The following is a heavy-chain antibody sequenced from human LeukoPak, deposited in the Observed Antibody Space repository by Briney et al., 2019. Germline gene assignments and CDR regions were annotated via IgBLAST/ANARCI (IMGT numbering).Heavy chain of an antibody. J-gene: IGHJ3*02. CDR3: ARTRVVVAATPAGLDAFYI. Sequence: SETLSLTCTVSGGSISSYYWSWLRQPPGKGLEWIGYIYYSGSTNYNPSLKSRVTISVDTSKNQFSLKLSSVTAADTAVYYCARTRVVVAATPAGLDAFYIWGQGTMVTVSS. D-gene: IGHD2-15*01. CDR2: IYYSGST. V-gene: IGHV4-59*01. CDR1: GGSISSYY.